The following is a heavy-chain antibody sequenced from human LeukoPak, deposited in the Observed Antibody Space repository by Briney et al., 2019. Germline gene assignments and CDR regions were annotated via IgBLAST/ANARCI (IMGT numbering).Heavy chain of an antibody. D-gene: IGHD2-2*01. CDR3: ATAKRGPAPFDY. V-gene: IGHV1-24*01. CDR2: FDPEDGET. CDR1: GYTLTELS. J-gene: IGHJ4*02. Sequence: AASVKVSCKVSGYTLTELSMHWVRQAPGKGLEWMGGFDPEDGETIYAQKFQGGVTMTEDTSTDTAYMELSSLRSEDTAVYYCATAKRGPAPFDYWGQGTLVTVSS.